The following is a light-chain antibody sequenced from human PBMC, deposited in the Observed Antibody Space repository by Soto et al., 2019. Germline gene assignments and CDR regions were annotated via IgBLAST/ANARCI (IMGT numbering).Light chain of an antibody. Sequence: QSVLTQPRSVSGSPGQSVTIPCTGTSSDVGAYNYVSWYQQHPGKAPKFMIYDVSKRPSGVPDRFSGSKSGNTASLTISGLQAEDEADYYCCSYAGTYSDVFGTGTKVTVL. J-gene: IGLJ1*01. CDR2: DVS. CDR3: CSYAGTYSDV. V-gene: IGLV2-11*01. CDR1: SSDVGAYNY.